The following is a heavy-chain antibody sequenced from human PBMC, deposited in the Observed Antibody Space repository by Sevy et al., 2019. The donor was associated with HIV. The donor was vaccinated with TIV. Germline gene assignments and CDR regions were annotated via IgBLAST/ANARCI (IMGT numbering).Heavy chain of an antibody. CDR2: VSSLSNYI. CDR3: VRALANWDGVDV. J-gene: IGHJ6*02. D-gene: IGHD7-27*01. Sequence: GGSLRLSCAASGFTFSSYSMNWVRQAPGKGLEWVSSVSSLSNYIYYADSVKGRFTISRDNAKNSLYLQMNSLRAEDTAVYYCVRALANWDGVDVWGQGTTVTVSS. CDR1: GFTFSSYS. V-gene: IGHV3-21*01.